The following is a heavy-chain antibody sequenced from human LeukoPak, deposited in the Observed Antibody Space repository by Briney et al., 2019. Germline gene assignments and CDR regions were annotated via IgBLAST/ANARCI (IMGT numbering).Heavy chain of an antibody. CDR1: GGSISSYY. CDR3: ARRVDGGFDY. J-gene: IGHJ4*02. CDR2: IYYSGST. V-gene: IGHV4-59*08. Sequence: PSETLSLTCTVSGGSISSYYWSWIRQPPGKGLEWIAYIYYSGSTNYNPSLKSRVTISVDTSKNKFSLKLSSVTAADTAVYYCARRVDGGFDYWGQGTLVTVSS.